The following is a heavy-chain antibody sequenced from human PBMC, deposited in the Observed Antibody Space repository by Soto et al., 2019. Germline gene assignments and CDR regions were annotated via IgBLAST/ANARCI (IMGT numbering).Heavy chain of an antibody. Sequence: QVQLVQSGAEVKKPGSSVKVSCKASGGTFSSYTISWVRQAPGQGLEWMGRIIPILGIANYAQKFQCRVTITADKSTSTAYMELSSLRSEDTAVYYCARDLGRNLRDVWGKGTTVTVSS. D-gene: IGHD1-1*01. CDR2: IIPILGIA. CDR3: ARDLGRNLRDV. CDR1: GGTFSSYT. V-gene: IGHV1-69*08. J-gene: IGHJ6*04.